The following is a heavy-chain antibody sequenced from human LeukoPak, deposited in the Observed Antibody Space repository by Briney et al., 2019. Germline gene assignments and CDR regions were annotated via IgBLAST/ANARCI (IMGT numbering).Heavy chain of an antibody. CDR2: ISSSGSTI. Sequence: GESLRLSCAASGFTFTDYYMSWIRQAPGKGLEWVSYISSSGSTIYYADSVKGRFTISRDNAKNSLYLQMNSLRAEDAAVYYCARESNNWNYYSPNWFDPWGQGTLVTVSS. D-gene: IGHD1-7*01. CDR3: ARESNNWNYYSPNWFDP. V-gene: IGHV3-11*01. J-gene: IGHJ5*02. CDR1: GFTFTDYY.